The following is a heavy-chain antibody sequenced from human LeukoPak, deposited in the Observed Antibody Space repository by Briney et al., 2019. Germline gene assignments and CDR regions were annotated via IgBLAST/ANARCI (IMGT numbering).Heavy chain of an antibody. V-gene: IGHV3-48*03. CDR1: GFTFSSYE. CDR3: AITSIAARTPVDY. Sequence: GGSLRLSCAASGFTFSSYEMNWIRQAPGKGLEWVSYISSSGSTIYYADSVKGRFTISRDNAKNSLYLQMNSLRAEDTAVYYCAITSIAARTPVDYWGLGTLVTVSS. CDR2: ISSSGSTI. J-gene: IGHJ4*02. D-gene: IGHD6-6*01.